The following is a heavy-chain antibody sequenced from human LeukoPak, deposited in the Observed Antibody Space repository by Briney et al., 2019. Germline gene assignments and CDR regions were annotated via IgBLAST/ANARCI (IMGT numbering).Heavy chain of an antibody. V-gene: IGHV3-30*18. CDR3: AKVEYYDFWSGPDY. CDR1: GFTFSSYG. Sequence: GRSLRLSCAASGFTFSSYGMHWVRQAPGEGLEWVAVISYDGSNKYYADSVKGRFTISRDNSKNTLYLQMNSLRAEDTAVYYCAKVEYYDFWSGPDYWGQGTLVTVSS. J-gene: IGHJ4*02. D-gene: IGHD3-3*01. CDR2: ISYDGSNK.